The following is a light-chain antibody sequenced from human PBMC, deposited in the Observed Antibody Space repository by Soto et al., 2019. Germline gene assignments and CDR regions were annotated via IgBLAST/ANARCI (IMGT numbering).Light chain of an antibody. J-gene: IGLJ3*02. CDR1: TGTVTTSHY. CDR2: DTD. V-gene: IGLV7-46*01. Sequence: HAVVTQEPSLTVSPGGTVTFTCGSSTGTVTTSHYPYWFQQKPGQAPRTRIYDTDNKHSWTPARFSGSLVGGKPALTLSGAQPGDEADYYCSLSYSGLRVFGGGTKLTVL. CDR3: SLSYSGLRV.